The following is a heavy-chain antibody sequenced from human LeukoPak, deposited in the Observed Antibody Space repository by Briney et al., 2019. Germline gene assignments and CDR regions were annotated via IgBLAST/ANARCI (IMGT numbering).Heavy chain of an antibody. CDR1: GSTFSSYS. Sequence: KSGGSLRLSCAASGSTFSSYSMNWVRQAPGKGLEWVSSISSSSSYIYYADSVKGRFTISRDNAKNSLYLQMNSLRAEDTAVYYCARGRFHLDSSVYSSFYHWGHGTLVTVSS. CDR3: ARGRFHLDSSVYSSFYH. CDR2: ISSSSSYI. V-gene: IGHV3-21*01. J-gene: IGHJ4*01. D-gene: IGHD3-22*01.